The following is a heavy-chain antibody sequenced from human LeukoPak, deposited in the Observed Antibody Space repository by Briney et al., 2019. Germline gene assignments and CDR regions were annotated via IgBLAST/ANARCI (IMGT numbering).Heavy chain of an antibody. V-gene: IGHV4-39*01. Sequence: SETLSLTCSVSGGSISSSSFYWGWIRQPPGNGLEWIANIYYSGSTYYNPSLKSRVTISVDTSKNQFSLRLSSVTAADTAVYYCARIMIGYDSSDILINDAFDIWGQGTMVTVTS. J-gene: IGHJ3*02. CDR1: GGSISSSSFY. D-gene: IGHD3-22*01. CDR3: ARIMIGYDSSDILINDAFDI. CDR2: IYYSGST.